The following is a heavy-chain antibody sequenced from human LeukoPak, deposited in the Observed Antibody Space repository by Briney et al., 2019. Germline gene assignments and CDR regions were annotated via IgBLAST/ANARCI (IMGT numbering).Heavy chain of an antibody. D-gene: IGHD2-2*01. V-gene: IGHV3-21*01. CDR3: TRDESRSISCYAQ. J-gene: IGHJ4*02. Sequence: KPGGSLTLSCAASGFTFSSYWMSWVRQAPGKELEWVSSISSNGNYIYYADSVKGRFTVSRDNAKNSVFLQMNSLRAEDTAVYYCTRDESRSISCYAQWGQGTLVTASS. CDR1: GFTFSSYW. CDR2: ISSNGNYI.